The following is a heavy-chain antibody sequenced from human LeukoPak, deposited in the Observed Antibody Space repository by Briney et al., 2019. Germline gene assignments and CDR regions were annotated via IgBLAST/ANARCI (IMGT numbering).Heavy chain of an antibody. Sequence: GGSLRLSCVASGFNVSSTYMNWVREAPGKGLEWVSHINSGGTTYYPDSVKGRFTIARDNSKNTLFLQMNSLRAEDSGVYYCAREWREARKDAFDFWGQGTMVTVSS. D-gene: IGHD1-26*01. CDR1: GFNVSSTY. CDR2: INSGGTT. CDR3: AREWREARKDAFDF. J-gene: IGHJ3*01. V-gene: IGHV3-66*01.